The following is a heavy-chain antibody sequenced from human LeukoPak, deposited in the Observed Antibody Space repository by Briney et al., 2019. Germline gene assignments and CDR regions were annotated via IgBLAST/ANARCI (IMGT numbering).Heavy chain of an antibody. D-gene: IGHD3-16*01. CDR1: GFTFSSYG. J-gene: IGHJ6*02. CDR2: IRYDGSNK. V-gene: IGHV3-33*01. Sequence: GRSLRLSCAASGFTFSSYGMHWVRQAPGKGLERVAVIRYDGSNKYYADSVKGRFTISRDNSKNTLYLQMNSLRAEDTAVYYCARDQASTFGGVTLDVWGQGTTVTVSS. CDR3: ARDQASTFGGVTLDV.